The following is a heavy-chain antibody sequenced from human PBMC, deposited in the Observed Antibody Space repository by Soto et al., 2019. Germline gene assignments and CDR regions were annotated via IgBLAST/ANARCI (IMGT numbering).Heavy chain of an antibody. CDR3: ARGHLIVGYYYYYGMDV. J-gene: IGHJ6*02. Sequence: GSLRLSCAASGFTFSSYSMNWVRQAPGKGLEWIGEIYHSGSTNYNPSLKSRVTISVDKSKNQFSLKLSSVTAADTAVYYCARGHLIVGYYYYYGMDVWGQGTTVTVSS. D-gene: IGHD3-22*01. V-gene: IGHV4-4*02. CDR2: IYHSGST. CDR1: GFTFSSYSM.